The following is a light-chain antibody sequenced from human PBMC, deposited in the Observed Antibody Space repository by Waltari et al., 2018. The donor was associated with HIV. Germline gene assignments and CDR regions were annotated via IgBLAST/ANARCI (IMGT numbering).Light chain of an antibody. Sequence: QPVLTQPPSASATPGQRLTISCSGSSPNIGFNIVNWYQQLPGAAPKLLIYTNNQRPSGVPDRFSGSKSGTSASLAISGLQSEDEADYYCAAWDDSLNGLVFGGGTKLTVL. V-gene: IGLV1-44*01. CDR2: TNN. CDR3: AAWDDSLNGLV. CDR1: SPNIGFNI. J-gene: IGLJ3*02.